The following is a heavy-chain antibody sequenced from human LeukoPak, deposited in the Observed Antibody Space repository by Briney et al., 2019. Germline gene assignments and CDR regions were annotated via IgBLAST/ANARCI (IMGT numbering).Heavy chain of an antibody. D-gene: IGHD3-22*01. CDR2: ISSSSSYI. J-gene: IGHJ4*02. Sequence: GGSLRLSCAASGFTFSSYSMNWVRQAPGKGLDWVSSISSSSSYIYYADSVKGRFTISRDNAKNSLYLQMNSLRAEDTAVYYCARGNYDSSGYYLDYWGQGTLVTVSS. CDR1: GFTFSSYS. V-gene: IGHV3-21*01. CDR3: ARGNYDSSGYYLDY.